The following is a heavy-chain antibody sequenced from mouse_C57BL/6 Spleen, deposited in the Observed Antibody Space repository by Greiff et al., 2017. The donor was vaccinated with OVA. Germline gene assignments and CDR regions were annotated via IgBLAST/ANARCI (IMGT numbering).Heavy chain of an antibody. CDR1: GYTFTSYW. CDR2: IDPSDSYP. J-gene: IGHJ1*03. Sequence: QVQLQQPGAELVKPGASVKLSCKASGYTFTSYWMQWVKQRPGQGLEWIGEIDPSDSYPNYNQKFKGKATLTVDTSSSTAYMQLSSLTAEDSAVYYCARSDEYDNVWGTGTTVTVSS. D-gene: IGHD2-4*01. CDR3: ARSDEYDNV. V-gene: IGHV1-50*01.